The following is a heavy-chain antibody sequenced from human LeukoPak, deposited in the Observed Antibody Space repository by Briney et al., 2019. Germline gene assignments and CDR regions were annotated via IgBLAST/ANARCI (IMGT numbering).Heavy chain of an antibody. D-gene: IGHD1-26*01. CDR2: ISYDGSNK. Sequence: GGSLRLSCAASGFTFSSYAMHWVRQAPGKGLEWVAVISYDGSNKYYAGSVKGRFTISRDNSKNTLYLQMNSLRAEDTAVYYCARDRMGAIGYWGQGTLVTVSS. CDR1: GFTFSSYA. J-gene: IGHJ4*02. CDR3: ARDRMGAIGY. V-gene: IGHV3-30-3*01.